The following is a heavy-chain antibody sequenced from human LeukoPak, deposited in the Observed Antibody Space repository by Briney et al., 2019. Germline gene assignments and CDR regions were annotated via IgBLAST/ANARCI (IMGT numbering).Heavy chain of an antibody. Sequence: ASVKVSCKASGYTFTSYYMHWVRQAPGQGLEWMGIINPSGGSTSYAQKFQGRVTMTRDMSTSTVYMELSSLRSEDTAVYYCARVFAAAGYFDYWGQGTLVTVSS. CDR1: GYTFTSYY. CDR2: INPSGGST. V-gene: IGHV1-46*01. D-gene: IGHD6-13*01. CDR3: ARVFAAAGYFDY. J-gene: IGHJ4*02.